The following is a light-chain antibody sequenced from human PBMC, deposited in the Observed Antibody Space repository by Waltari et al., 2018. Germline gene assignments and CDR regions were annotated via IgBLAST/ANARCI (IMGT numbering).Light chain of an antibody. J-gene: IGKJ1*01. CDR2: AAS. V-gene: IGKV1-39*01. CDR3: QQSYSLPPT. Sequence: DIQMTQSPPSLSASVGDRVTISCRASQTVSNYLNWFQQKSGKAPKLLIYAASTLQGGVPPRFTGSGAGTDFTLTLTSLQPEDFATYYCQQSYSLPPTFGQGTKVEVK. CDR1: QTVSNY.